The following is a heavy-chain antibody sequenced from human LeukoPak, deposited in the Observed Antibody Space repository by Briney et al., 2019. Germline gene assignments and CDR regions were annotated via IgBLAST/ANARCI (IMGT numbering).Heavy chain of an antibody. CDR1: GFTFSSYG. Sequence: SGGSLRLSCAASGFTFSSYGMHWVRQAPGKGLEWVAVISYDGSNKYYADSVKGRFTISRDNSKNTLYLQMNSLRAEDTAVYYCAKEEAIFAYYYGMDVWGQGTTVTVSS. CDR3: AKEEAIFAYYYGMDV. V-gene: IGHV3-30*18. CDR2: ISYDGSNK. D-gene: IGHD3-3*01. J-gene: IGHJ6*02.